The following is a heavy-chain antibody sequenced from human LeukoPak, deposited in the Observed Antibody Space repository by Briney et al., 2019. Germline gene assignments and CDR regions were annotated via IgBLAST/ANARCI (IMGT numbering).Heavy chain of an antibody. CDR1: GFTFSSYA. V-gene: IGHV3-30*18. D-gene: IGHD6-13*01. J-gene: IGHJ4*02. CDR3: AKDRVGSSWTGPSFDY. CDR2: ISFDGSHE. Sequence: PGGSLRLSCAASGFTFSSYAMHWVRQAPGKGLEWVAVISFDGSHEYYADSVKGRFTISRDNSKNTLYLQMNSLRAEDTAVYYCAKDRVGSSWTGPSFDYWGQGTLVTVSS.